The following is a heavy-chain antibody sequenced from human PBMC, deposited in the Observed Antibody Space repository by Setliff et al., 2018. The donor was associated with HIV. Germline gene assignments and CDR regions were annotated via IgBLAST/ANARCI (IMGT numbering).Heavy chain of an antibody. V-gene: IGHV4-39*01. D-gene: IGHD3-9*01. J-gene: IGHJ4*02. CDR3: ARLRYYDILAGYAFDY. CDR2: ISYSENT. CDR1: GGSISGSSHY. Sequence: KPSETLSLTCTVSGGSISGSSHYWGWIRQPPGKGLEWIGSISYSENTYYNPSLKSRVTISADTSKNHFSLKLSSVTAADTAVYYCARLRYYDILAGYAFDYWGQGTLVTVSS.